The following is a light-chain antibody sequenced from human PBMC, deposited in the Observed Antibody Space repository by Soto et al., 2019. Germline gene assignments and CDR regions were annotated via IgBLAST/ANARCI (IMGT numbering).Light chain of an antibody. CDR1: SRDVDGYNY. J-gene: IGLJ1*01. Sequence: QSALTQPRSVSGSPGQSVTVSCTGTSRDVDGYNYVSWYQQHPGKAPNLMIYDVITRPSGVPDRFSGSKSGNTASLTISGLQAEDEADYYCCSYAGSYTYVFGTGARVTV. CDR3: CSYAGSYTYV. CDR2: DVI. V-gene: IGLV2-11*01.